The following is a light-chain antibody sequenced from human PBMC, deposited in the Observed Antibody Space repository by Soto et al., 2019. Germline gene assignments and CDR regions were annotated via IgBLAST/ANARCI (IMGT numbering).Light chain of an antibody. Sequence: QSALTQPASVSGSPGQSITIYCTGTSSDVGAYNFVSWYQQFPGKAPKLMIYEVSNRPSGVSDRFSGSKSGNTASLIISGLQAEDEADYYCSSQTGSATMVFGGGTKLTVL. CDR1: SSDVGAYNF. J-gene: IGLJ2*01. CDR2: EVS. V-gene: IGLV2-14*01. CDR3: SSQTGSATMV.